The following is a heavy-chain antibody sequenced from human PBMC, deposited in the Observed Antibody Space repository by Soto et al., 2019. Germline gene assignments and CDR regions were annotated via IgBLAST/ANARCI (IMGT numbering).Heavy chain of an antibody. D-gene: IGHD3-10*01. CDR1: GYTFTGYY. Sequence: GASVKVSCKASGYTFTGYYMHWVRQAPGQGLEWMGWINPNSGGTNYAQKFQGRVTMTRDTSISTAYMELSRLRSDDTAVYYCARDETFPMVRRYGTDVRGQGTTVTVSS. V-gene: IGHV1-2*02. J-gene: IGHJ6*02. CDR2: INPNSGGT. CDR3: ARDETFPMVRRYGTDV.